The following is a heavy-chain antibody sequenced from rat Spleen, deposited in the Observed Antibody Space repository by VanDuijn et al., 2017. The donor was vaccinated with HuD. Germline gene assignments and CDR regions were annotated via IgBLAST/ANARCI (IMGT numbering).Heavy chain of an antibody. CDR1: GFSLTSYH. CDR2: IWSGGST. CDR3: TGDRHSPGVMDA. Sequence: QVQLKESGPGLMLPSQTLSLTCFVSGFSLTSYHVHWVRQSPGKGLEWMAVIWSGGSTYYNSALKSRLSISRDTSKSQVFLKMNSLQTEDTAIYFCTGDRHSPGVMDAWGQGASVTVSS. J-gene: IGHJ4*01. V-gene: IGHV2-15*01. D-gene: IGHD1-4*01.